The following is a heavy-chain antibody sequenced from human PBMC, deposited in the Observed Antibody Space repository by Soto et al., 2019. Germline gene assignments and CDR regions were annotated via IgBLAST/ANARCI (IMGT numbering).Heavy chain of an antibody. CDR2: IYYSGST. CDR3: ARWDFDFWNAFDI. V-gene: IGHV4-39*01. CDR1: RHYITNHY. Sequence: PSETLSLTCPSYRHYITNHYSGWGRQPPGKGLEWIGSIYYSGSTYYNPSLKSRVTISVDTSKNQFSLKLSSVTAADTAVYYCARWDFDFWNAFDIWGHGTVVTVSS. D-gene: IGHD3-3*01. J-gene: IGHJ3*02.